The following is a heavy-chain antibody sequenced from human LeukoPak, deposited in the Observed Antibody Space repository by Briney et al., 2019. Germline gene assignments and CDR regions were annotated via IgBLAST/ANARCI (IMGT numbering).Heavy chain of an antibody. CDR2: IWYDGSNK. J-gene: IGHJ4*02. CDR3: ARGYCSGGSCYQFDY. CDR1: GFTFTSYG. V-gene: IGHV3-33*01. D-gene: IGHD2-15*01. Sequence: GRSMRLSCAASGFTFTSYGMHWVRQLQSRGLEWVAAIWYDGSNKYYADYVEGRFSIHRDNSKNTLYLQMQSLRAEDTAVYYCARGYCSGGSCYQFDYWGQGTLVTVSS.